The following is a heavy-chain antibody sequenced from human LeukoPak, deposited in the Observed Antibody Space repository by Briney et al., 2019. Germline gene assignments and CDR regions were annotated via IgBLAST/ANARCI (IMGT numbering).Heavy chain of an antibody. CDR1: GYTFTGYY. D-gene: IGHD2-2*01. V-gene: IGHV1-2*02. J-gene: IGHJ4*02. CDR3: ARVYDCSSTSCYWNAY. CDR2: INPNSGGT. Sequence: ASVKVSCKASGYTFTGYYKHWVRQAPGQGLEWMGWINPNSGGTNYAQKFQGRVTMTRDTSISTAYMELSRLRSDDTAVYYCARVYDCSSTSCYWNAYWGQGTLVTVSS.